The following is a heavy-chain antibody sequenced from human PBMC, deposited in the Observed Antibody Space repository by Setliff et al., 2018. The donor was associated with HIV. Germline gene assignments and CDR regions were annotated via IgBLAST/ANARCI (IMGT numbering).Heavy chain of an antibody. CDR2: IYHSGRA. CDR1: GYSISSGYF. J-gene: IGHJ4*02. V-gene: IGHV4-38-2*02. CDR3: ARDLGAVAGYYFDY. D-gene: IGHD6-19*01. Sequence: PSETLSLTCAVSGYSISSGYFWGWIRQPPGKGLEWIGSIYHSGRAYYNPSLKSRVTISIQTSKNQFSLKLSSVTAADTAVYYCARDLGAVAGYYFDYWGQGTLVTVSS.